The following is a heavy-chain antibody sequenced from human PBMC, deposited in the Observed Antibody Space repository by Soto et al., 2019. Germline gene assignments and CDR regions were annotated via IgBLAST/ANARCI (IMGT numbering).Heavy chain of an antibody. CDR1: GYTFNTFG. D-gene: IGHD2-2*01. J-gene: IGHJ4*02. V-gene: IGHV1-18*01. Sequence: ASVKVSCKASGYTFNTFGITWVRQAPGQGLEWMGCVNGYNNKRDYSRKLQDRITLTADPSTSTSYMELRSLTSDDTAVYYCARGWGKYLGVNDFWGQGTLVTVPQ. CDR2: VNGYNNKR. CDR3: ARGWGKYLGVNDF.